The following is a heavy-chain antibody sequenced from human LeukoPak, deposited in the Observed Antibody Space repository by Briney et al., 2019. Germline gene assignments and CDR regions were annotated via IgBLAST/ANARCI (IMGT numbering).Heavy chain of an antibody. J-gene: IGHJ4*02. V-gene: IGHV4-34*01. CDR2: INHSGST. CDR3: ARESQNYDFWSGYLYYFDY. Sequence: SETLSLNCAVYGGSFSGYYWSWIRQPPGKGLEWIGEINHSGSTNYNPSLKSRVTISVDTSKNQFSLKLSSVTAADTAVYYCARESQNYDFWSGYLYYFDYWGQGTLVTVSS. CDR1: GGSFSGYY. D-gene: IGHD3-3*01.